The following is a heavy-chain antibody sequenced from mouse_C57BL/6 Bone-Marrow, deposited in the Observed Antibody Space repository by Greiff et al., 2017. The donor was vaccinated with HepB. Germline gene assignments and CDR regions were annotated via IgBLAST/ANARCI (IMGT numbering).Heavy chain of an antibody. V-gene: IGHV7-3*01. Sequence: EVQGVESGGGLVQPGGSLSLSCAASGFTFTDYYMSWVRQPPGKALEWLGFIRNKANGYTTEYSASVKGRFTISRDNSQSILYLQMNALRAEDSATYYWARYAPYYGSLSYFDYWGQGTTLTVSS. D-gene: IGHD1-1*01. CDR1: GFTFTDYY. CDR3: ARYAPYYGSLSYFDY. J-gene: IGHJ2*01. CDR2: IRNKANGYTT.